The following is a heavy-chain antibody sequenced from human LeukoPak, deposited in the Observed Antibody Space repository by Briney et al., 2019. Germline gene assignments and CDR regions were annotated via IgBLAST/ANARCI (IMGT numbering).Heavy chain of an antibody. V-gene: IGHV4-61*02. J-gene: IGHJ5*02. CDR2: IYTSGST. Sequence: SQTLSLTCTVSGGSISSGSYYWSWIRQPAGKGLEWIGRIYTSGSTNYHPSLKSRVTISVDTSKNQFSLKLSSVTAADTAVYYCARDATGEFDPWGQGTLVTVSS. CDR3: ARDATGEFDP. CDR1: GGSISSGSYY. D-gene: IGHD7-27*01.